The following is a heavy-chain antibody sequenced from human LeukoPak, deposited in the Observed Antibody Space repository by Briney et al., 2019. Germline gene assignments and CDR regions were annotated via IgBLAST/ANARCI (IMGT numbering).Heavy chain of an antibody. Sequence: SVKVSCKASGGTFSSYAISWVRQAPGQGLEWMGRIIPIFGTANYAQKFQGRVTITTDESTSTAYMELSSLRSEDTAVYYCAGDRYSSSPGWLSYFDYWGQGTLVTVSS. CDR2: IIPIFGTA. V-gene: IGHV1-69*05. CDR1: GGTFSSYA. J-gene: IGHJ4*02. D-gene: IGHD6-6*01. CDR3: AGDRYSSSPGWLSYFDY.